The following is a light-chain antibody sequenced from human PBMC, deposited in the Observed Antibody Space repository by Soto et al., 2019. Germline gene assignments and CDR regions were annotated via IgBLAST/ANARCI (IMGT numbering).Light chain of an antibody. CDR2: AAS. CDR1: QTVTGSY. CDR3: QQYSSPPRT. Sequence: EIVLTQSPGTLSLSPGERATLSCRASQTVTGSYLAWYQHKPGQSPRLLIYAASGRATGIPDRFSGSGSGTDFTLIISRLEPEDFATYYCQQYSSPPRTFGQGTKVEIK. J-gene: IGKJ1*01. V-gene: IGKV3-20*01.